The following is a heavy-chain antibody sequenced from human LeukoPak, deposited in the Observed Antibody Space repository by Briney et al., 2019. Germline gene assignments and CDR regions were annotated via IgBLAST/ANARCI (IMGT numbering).Heavy chain of an antibody. Sequence: GGSLRLSCAASGFTFRSYGMNWVRQAPGKGLERVAFIRYDGSNKYYADSVKGRFTISRDNSKNTLYLQMNSLRAEDTAVYYCAKDLSRGASPDYFDYWGQGTLVTVSS. CDR2: IRYDGSNK. CDR1: GFTFRSYG. J-gene: IGHJ4*02. CDR3: AKDLSRGASPDYFDY. D-gene: IGHD1-26*01. V-gene: IGHV3-30*02.